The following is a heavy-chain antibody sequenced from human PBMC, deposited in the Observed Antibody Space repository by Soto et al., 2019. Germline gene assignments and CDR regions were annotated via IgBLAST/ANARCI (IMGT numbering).Heavy chain of an antibody. D-gene: IGHD4-17*01. V-gene: IGHV4-34*01. CDR2: INHSGST. J-gene: IGHJ3*02. CDR3: ARGPRVRSQRCAFDI. CDR1: GGSFIGYY. Sequence: SETLSLTCAVYGGSFIGYYWSWIRQPPGKGLEWIGEINHSGSTNYNPSLKSRVTISVDTSKNQFSLKLSSVTAADTAVYYCARGPRVRSQRCAFDIWGQGTIVTVSS.